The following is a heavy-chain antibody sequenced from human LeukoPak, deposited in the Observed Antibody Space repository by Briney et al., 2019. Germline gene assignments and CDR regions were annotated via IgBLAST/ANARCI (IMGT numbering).Heavy chain of an antibody. CDR3: AREIWSYGSGSPTYYFDY. CDR1: GGSISSGSYY. V-gene: IGHV4-61*02. CDR2: IYTSGST. D-gene: IGHD3-10*01. J-gene: IGHJ4*02. Sequence: SETLSLTCTVSGGSISSGSYYWSWIRQPAGKGLEWIGRIYTSGSTNYNPSLKSRVTISVDTSKNRFSLKLSSVTAADTAVYYCAREIWSYGSGSPTYYFDYWGQGTLVTVSS.